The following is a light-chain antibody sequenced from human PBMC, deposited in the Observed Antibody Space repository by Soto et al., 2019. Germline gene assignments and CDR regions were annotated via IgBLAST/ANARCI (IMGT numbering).Light chain of an antibody. CDR3: LQYNNWWT. V-gene: IGKV3-15*01. Sequence: EIVLTQSPATLSSSPGETATLSCRASQYVGTRLAWYQHKPGQAPRLLIYYTSTRAIGIPARFSGSGSGTEFTLTISSLQSEDFAVYYCLQYNNWWTFGQGTKVDIK. CDR1: QYVGTR. J-gene: IGKJ1*01. CDR2: YTS.